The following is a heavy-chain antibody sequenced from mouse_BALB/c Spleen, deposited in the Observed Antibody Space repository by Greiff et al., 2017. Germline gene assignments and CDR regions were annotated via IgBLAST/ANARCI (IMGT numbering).Heavy chain of an antibody. Sequence: EVKLMESGPGLVKPSQSLSLTCTVTGYSITSDYAWNWIRQFPGNKLEWMGYISYSGSTSYNPSLKSRISITRDTSKNQFFLQLNSVTTEDTATYYCARSELSYFDYWGQGTTLTVSS. CDR1: GYSITSDYA. V-gene: IGHV3-2*02. CDR3: ARSELSYFDY. CDR2: ISYSGST. J-gene: IGHJ2*01.